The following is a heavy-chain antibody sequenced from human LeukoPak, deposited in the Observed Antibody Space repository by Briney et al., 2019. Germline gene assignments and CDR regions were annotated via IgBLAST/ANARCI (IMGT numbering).Heavy chain of an antibody. CDR3: ARVDFWSGYFTESHFDY. J-gene: IGHJ4*02. D-gene: IGHD3-3*01. Sequence: SETLSLTCTVSGGSISSYYWSWIRQPPGKGLEWIGYIYYSGSTNYNPSLKSRVTISVDTSKNQFSLKLSSVTAADTAVYYCARVDFWSGYFTESHFDYWGQGTLVTVSS. CDR2: IYYSGST. CDR1: GGSISSYY. V-gene: IGHV4-59*01.